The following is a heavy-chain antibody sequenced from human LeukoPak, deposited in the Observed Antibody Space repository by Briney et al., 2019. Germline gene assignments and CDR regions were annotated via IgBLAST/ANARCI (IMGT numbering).Heavy chain of an antibody. Sequence: GGSLRLSCAASGFTFSSYAMHWVRQAPGKGLERVAVISYDGSNKYYADSVKGRFTISRDNSKNTLYLQMNSLRAEDTAVYYCARKELWSYYFDYWGQGTLVTVSS. J-gene: IGHJ4*02. V-gene: IGHV3-30-3*01. D-gene: IGHD2-21*01. CDR2: ISYDGSNK. CDR3: ARKELWSYYFDY. CDR1: GFTFSSYA.